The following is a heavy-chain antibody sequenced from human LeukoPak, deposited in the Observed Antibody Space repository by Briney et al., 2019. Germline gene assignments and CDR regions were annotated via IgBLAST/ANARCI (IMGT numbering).Heavy chain of an antibody. CDR1: GGSFGGYY. CDR3: ARRGIAVAGRWFDP. D-gene: IGHD6-19*01. V-gene: IGHV4-34*01. Sequence: SETLSLTCAVYGGSFGGYYWSWIRQSPGKGLEWIGEINHSGNTNYNPSLKSRVTISVDRSKNQFSLKLSSVTAADTAVYYCARRGIAVAGRWFDPWGQGTLVTVSS. CDR2: INHSGNT. J-gene: IGHJ5*02.